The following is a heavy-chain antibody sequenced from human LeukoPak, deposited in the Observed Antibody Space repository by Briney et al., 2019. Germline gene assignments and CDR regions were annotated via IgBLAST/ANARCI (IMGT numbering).Heavy chain of an antibody. Sequence: PSETLSLTCTVSGGSVINYYWSWIRQAPGKELEWIGYIYYTGTTNYNLSLKSRVTMSIDRSNHEFSLKVRSVTAADTAVYYCARGGGWFDPWGQGTLVSASS. D-gene: IGHD3-10*01. CDR1: GGSVINYY. CDR2: IYYTGTT. J-gene: IGHJ5*02. V-gene: IGHV4-59*02. CDR3: ARGGGWFDP.